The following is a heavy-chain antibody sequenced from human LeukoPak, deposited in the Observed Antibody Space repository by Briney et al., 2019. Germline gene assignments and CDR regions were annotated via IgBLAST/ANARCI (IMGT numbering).Heavy chain of an antibody. CDR1: GYTFTGYY. V-gene: IGHV1-2*02. J-gene: IGHJ5*02. CDR2: INPNSGGT. Sequence: ASVKVSCKASGYTFTGYYMHWVRQAPGQGLEWMGWINPNSGGTNYAQKFQGRVTMTRDTSISTAYMELSRLRSDDTAVYYCAREWFGELDRNWFDPWGQGTLVTVSS. CDR3: AREWFGELDRNWFDP. D-gene: IGHD3-10*01.